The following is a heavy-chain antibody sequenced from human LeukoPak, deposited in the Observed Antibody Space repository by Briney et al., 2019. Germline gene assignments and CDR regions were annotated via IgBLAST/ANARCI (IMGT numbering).Heavy chain of an antibody. CDR3: ARGSGSFYNWLDA. CDR2: FQYSGST. J-gene: IGHJ5*02. V-gene: IGHV4-59*01. Sequence: SETLSLTCTVSGGSFNSYYWRWIRQPPGKGLEWIGSFQYSGSTNYNPSLKSRVTISLDTSKNQFSLTLSSVTAADTAVYYCARGSGSFYNWLDAWGQGTLVTVSS. CDR1: GGSFNSYY. D-gene: IGHD3-10*01.